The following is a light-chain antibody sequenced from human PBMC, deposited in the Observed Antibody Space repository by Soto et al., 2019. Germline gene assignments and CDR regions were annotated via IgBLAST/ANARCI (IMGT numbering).Light chain of an antibody. V-gene: IGLV2-8*01. CDR1: AGDVGAYDY. Sequence: QSALTQPPSASGSPGQSVTISCTGTAGDVGAYDYVSWYQQHPGKAPKLMIYEVTKRPSGVPDRFSGSKSGNTASLTVSGLQAEDEADYYCSSYANSNTFVFGTGTKLTVL. CDR2: EVT. CDR3: SSYANSNTFV. J-gene: IGLJ1*01.